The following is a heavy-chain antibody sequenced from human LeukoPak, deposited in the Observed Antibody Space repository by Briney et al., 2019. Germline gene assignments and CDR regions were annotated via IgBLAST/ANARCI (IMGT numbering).Heavy chain of an antibody. CDR2: IYYSGST. J-gene: IGHJ5*02. D-gene: IGHD3-22*01. V-gene: IGHV4-59*08. CDR1: GGSISSYY. Sequence: SETLSLTCTVSGGSISSYYWSWIRQPPGKGLEWIGYIYYSGSTNYNPSLKSRVTISVDTSKNPFSLKLSTVTAADTAVYYCARLRDYYDSSCYYVNWFDPWGQGTLVTVSS. CDR3: ARLRDYYDSSCYYVNWFDP.